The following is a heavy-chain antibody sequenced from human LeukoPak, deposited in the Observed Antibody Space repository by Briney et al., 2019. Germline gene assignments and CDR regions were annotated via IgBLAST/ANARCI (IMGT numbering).Heavy chain of an antibody. J-gene: IGHJ4*02. D-gene: IGHD2-8*01. V-gene: IGHV1-58*02. CDR3: AAGGYCTNGVCYRWNFDY. Sequence: VKVSCKAFGFTFTSSAMQWVRQARGQRLEWIGWIVVGSGNTNYAQKFQERVTITRDMSTSTAYMELSSLRSEDTAVYYCAAGGYCTNGVCYRWNFDYWGQGTLVTVSS. CDR2: IVVGSGNT. CDR1: GFTFTSSA.